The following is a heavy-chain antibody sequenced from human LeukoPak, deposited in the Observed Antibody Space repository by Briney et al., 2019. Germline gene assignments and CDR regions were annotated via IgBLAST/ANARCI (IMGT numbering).Heavy chain of an antibody. Sequence: SETLSLTCTVSGGSISSGGYYWSSIRQPPGKGLEWIGYIYYSGSTYYNPSLKSRVTISVDTSKNQFSLKLSFVTAADTAVYYCARGVSEQQLAHWGQGTLVTVSS. V-gene: IGHV4-30-4*08. CDR3: ARGVSEQQLAH. D-gene: IGHD6-13*01. CDR2: IYYSGST. CDR1: GGSISSGGYY. J-gene: IGHJ1*01.